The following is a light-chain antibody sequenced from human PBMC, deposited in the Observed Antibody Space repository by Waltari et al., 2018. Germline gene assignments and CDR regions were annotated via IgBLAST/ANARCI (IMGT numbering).Light chain of an antibody. J-gene: IGKJ1*01. V-gene: IGKV2-28*01. CDR3: MQAIQTPWT. CDR1: QSLLDRNGFNL. CDR2: FGS. Sequence: DIVVTQSPLSLTVTPGESAYISCRSSQSLLDRNGFNLFDWYLQKPGQPPQLLIYFGSHRASGVPERFSGSGSGRDFTLEISRVEAEDVGVYYCMQAIQTPWTFGQGTKVEIK.